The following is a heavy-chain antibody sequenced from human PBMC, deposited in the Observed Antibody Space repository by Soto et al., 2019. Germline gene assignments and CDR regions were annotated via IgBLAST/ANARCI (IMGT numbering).Heavy chain of an antibody. CDR2: IYPGDSNT. CDR3: ARHGSRGSYTGMDV. D-gene: IGHD1-26*01. V-gene: IGHV5-51*01. J-gene: IGHJ6*04. CDR1: GYSFTNYC. Sequence: GESLKISCKGSGYSFTNYCIGWVRQMPGEGLEWMAVIYPGDSNTRYSPSFQGQVTISADKSISTAYLQWSSLKASDTAMYYCARHGSRGSYTGMDVGGKGTTVTVSS.